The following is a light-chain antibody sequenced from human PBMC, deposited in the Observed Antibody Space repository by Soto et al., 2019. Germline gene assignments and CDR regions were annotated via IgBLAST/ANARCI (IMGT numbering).Light chain of an antibody. CDR3: CSYAGSDTFAV. CDR2: DVS. V-gene: IGLV2-11*01. J-gene: IGLJ1*01. CDR1: SSDVGGYNR. Sequence: QSALTQPRSVSGSPGQSVTISCTGTSSDVGGYNRVSWYQQHPGKAPKVMIYDVSSRPSGVPYRFSGSKSGNTASLTISGLQVEDESDYYCCSYAGSDTFAVFGTGTKLTVL.